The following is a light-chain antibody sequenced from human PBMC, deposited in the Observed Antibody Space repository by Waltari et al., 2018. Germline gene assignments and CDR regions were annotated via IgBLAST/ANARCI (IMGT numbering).Light chain of an antibody. CDR2: AAS. Sequence: DIQMTQSPSSLSASVGDRFPITCRTSQTISSYLNWYKQKPGKAPNLLIYAASSVQSGVPSRFSGSGSGTDFTLTISSLQSEDFATYYCQQTYSTPRTFGQGTKVEVK. CDR3: QQTYSTPRT. V-gene: IGKV1-39*01. CDR1: QTISSY. J-gene: IGKJ1*01.